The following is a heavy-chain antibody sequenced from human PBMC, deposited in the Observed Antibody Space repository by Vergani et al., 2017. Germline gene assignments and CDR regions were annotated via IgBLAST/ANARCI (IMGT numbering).Heavy chain of an antibody. Sequence: QVQLVQSGAEVKKPGSSVKVSCKASGGTFSSYAISWVRQAPGQGLEWMGGIIPIFGTANYAQKFQGRVTITADESTSTAYMELSSLRSEDTAVYYCAGWLPPSVTRYGDYGGAFDIWGQGTMVTVSS. CDR3: AGWLPPSVTRYGDYGGAFDI. V-gene: IGHV1-69*01. CDR2: IIPIFGTA. CDR1: GGTFSSYA. J-gene: IGHJ3*02. D-gene: IGHD4-17*01.